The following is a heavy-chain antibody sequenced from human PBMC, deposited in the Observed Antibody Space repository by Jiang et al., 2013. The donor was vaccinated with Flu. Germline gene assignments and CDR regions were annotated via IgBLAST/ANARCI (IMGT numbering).Heavy chain of an antibody. CDR3: ARNYYDSSGIRDAFDI. Sequence: SLTCTVSGASISSSNYYWGWIRQPPGKGLDWIGSISYSGTTYYNPSLKSRVTISVDTSKNQFSLKLSSVTAADTAVYYCARNYYDSSGIRDAFDIWGQGTMVTVSS. CDR1: GASISSSNYY. J-gene: IGHJ3*02. D-gene: IGHD3-22*01. CDR2: ISYSGTT. V-gene: IGHV4-39*01.